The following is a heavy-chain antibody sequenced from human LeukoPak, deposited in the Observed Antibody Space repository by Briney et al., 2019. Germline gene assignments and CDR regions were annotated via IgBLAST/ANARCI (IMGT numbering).Heavy chain of an antibody. J-gene: IGHJ6*02. D-gene: IGHD6-19*01. V-gene: IGHV4-34*01. CDR2: INHSGST. CDR3: ARGDLSVAVAGLVSSTYYYYGMDV. CDR1: GGSFSGYY. Sequence: PSETLSLTCAVYGGSFSGYYWSWIRQPPGKGLEWIGEINHSGSTNYNPSLKSRVTISVDTSKNQFSLKLSSVTAADTAVYYCARGDLSVAVAGLVSSTYYYYGMDVWGQGTTVTVSS.